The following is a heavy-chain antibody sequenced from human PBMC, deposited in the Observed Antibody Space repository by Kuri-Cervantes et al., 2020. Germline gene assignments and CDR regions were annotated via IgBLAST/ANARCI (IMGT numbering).Heavy chain of an antibody. CDR2: MNPNSGNT. CDR3: ARAGGYKAGADY. Sequence: ASVKVSCKASGYTFTSYDINWVRQATGQGLEWMGWMNPNSGNTGYAQKLQGRVTMTTDTSTTTAYMELRTLRSDDTAVYYCARAGGYKAGADYWGQGTLVTVSS. V-gene: IGHV1-8*02. J-gene: IGHJ4*02. D-gene: IGHD5-24*01. CDR1: GYTFTSYD.